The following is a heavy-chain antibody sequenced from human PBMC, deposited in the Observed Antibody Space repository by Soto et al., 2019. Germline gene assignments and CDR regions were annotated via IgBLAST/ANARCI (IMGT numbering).Heavy chain of an antibody. V-gene: IGHV5-10-1*01. Sequence: GESLKISCKGSGYSFAGYWITWVRQKPGKGLEWMGRIDPSDSQTYYSPSFRGHVTISATKSITTVFLQWSSLRASDTAMYYCARQIYDSDTGPNFQYYFDTWGQGTPVTVSS. D-gene: IGHD3-22*01. J-gene: IGHJ4*02. CDR2: IDPSDSQT. CDR1: GYSFAGYW. CDR3: ARQIYDSDTGPNFQYYFDT.